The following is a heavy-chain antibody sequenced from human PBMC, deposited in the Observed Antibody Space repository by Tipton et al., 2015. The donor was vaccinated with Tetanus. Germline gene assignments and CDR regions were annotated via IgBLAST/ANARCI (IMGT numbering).Heavy chain of an antibody. V-gene: IGHV4-59*01. J-gene: IGHJ5*02. D-gene: IGHD2-8*01. CDR1: GVSIGSYY. Sequence: TLSLTCTVSGVSIGSYYWSWIRQPPGKGLEWIGYLSYIGTTNYNPSLESRVTISSDTSRNQFSLRLKSVTPADTAMYYCARDHRLSASYAGWFDPWGQGTLVTVSS. CDR3: ARDHRLSASYAGWFDP. CDR2: LSYIGTT.